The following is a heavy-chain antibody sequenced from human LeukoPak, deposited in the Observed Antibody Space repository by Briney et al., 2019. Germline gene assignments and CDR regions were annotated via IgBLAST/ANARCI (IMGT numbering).Heavy chain of an antibody. CDR2: ISSSSRYI. D-gene: IGHD3-9*01. Sequence: GGSLRLSCAASGFTFSSYSMNWVRQAPGKGLEWVSSISSSSRYIYYADSVKGRFTISRDNAKNSLYLQMNSLRAEDTAVYYCARTYDILTGPFDYWGQGTLVTVSS. V-gene: IGHV3-21*01. CDR3: ARTYDILTGPFDY. CDR1: GFTFSSYS. J-gene: IGHJ4*02.